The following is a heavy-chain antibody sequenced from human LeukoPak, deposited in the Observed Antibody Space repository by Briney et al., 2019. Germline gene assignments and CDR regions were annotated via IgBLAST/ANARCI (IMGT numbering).Heavy chain of an antibody. J-gene: IGHJ4*02. CDR3: GRVMTYWDYDILTGYSSPLAPFDY. CDR1: GGSISSYY. V-gene: IGHV4-59*01. CDR2: IYYSGST. Sequence: PSETLSLTCTVSGGSISSYYWSWIRQPPGKGLEWIGYIYYSGSTNYNPSLKSRVTISVDTSKNQFSLKLSSVTAADTAVYYCGRVMTYWDYDILTGYSSPLAPFDYWGQGTLVTVSS. D-gene: IGHD3-9*01.